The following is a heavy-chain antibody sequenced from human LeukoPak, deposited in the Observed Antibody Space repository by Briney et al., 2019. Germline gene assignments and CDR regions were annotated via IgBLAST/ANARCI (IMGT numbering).Heavy chain of an antibody. CDR2: INPSGGST. CDR3: ARVRGTSGTGEAGYYFDY. J-gene: IGHJ4*02. Sequence: GASVKVSCKASGYTFTSYYMHWVRQAPGQGLEWMGIINPSGGSTSYAQKFQGRVTMTRDTSTSTVYMELSSLRSEDTAVYYCARVRGTSGTGEAGYYFDYWGQGTLVTVSS. V-gene: IGHV1-46*01. D-gene: IGHD3-10*01. CDR1: GYTFTSYY.